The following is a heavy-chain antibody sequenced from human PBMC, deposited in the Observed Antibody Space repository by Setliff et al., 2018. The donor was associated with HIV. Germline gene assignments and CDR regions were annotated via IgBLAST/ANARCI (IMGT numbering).Heavy chain of an antibody. CDR2: IYYSGST. Sequence: SETLSLTCTVSGGSISTSSYYWIWVRQPPGEGLEWIGNIYYSGSTYYNPSLQSRTTISVDTSQNQFSLKLTSVTAADTAVYYCASQGRSGWLWGGFVSWGQGTLVTVSS. D-gene: IGHD6-19*01. CDR3: ASQGRSGWLWGGFVS. J-gene: IGHJ4*02. CDR1: GGSISTSSYY. V-gene: IGHV4-39*01.